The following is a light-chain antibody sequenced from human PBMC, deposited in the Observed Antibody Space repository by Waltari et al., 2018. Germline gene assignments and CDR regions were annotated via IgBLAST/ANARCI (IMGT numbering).Light chain of an antibody. V-gene: IGLV3-25*03. J-gene: IGLJ2*01. CDR1: AFPQPY. CDR3: QSADSSTYVI. Sequence: SYELTQPPSVSVSPAQRARITCPGVAFPQPYVYWYQQKAGQAPVLVIYKDTERPSEIPERFSGSSSGTTVTLIISGVQAEDEADYYCQSADSSTYVIFGGGTKLTVL. CDR2: KDT.